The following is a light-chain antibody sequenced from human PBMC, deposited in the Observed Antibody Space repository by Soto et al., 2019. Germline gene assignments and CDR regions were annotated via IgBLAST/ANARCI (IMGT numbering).Light chain of an antibody. CDR1: QATSSW. CDR3: QQANSFPPWT. J-gene: IGKJ1*01. V-gene: IGKV1D-12*01. CDR2: AAS. Sequence: DLQMTQSPSSVSASVGDRVTITCRASQATSSWLAWYQQRPGKAPKLLIYAASTLQSGVPSRFSGSGSGTDFTLTISSLQPEDFATYYCQQANSFPPWTFGQGTKVEI.